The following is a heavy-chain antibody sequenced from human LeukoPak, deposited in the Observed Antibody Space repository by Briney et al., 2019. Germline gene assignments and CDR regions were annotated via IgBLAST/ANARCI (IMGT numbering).Heavy chain of an antibody. Sequence: GGSLRLSCAASEFDFSSHAMTWVRQAPGKGLEWVSAISISGSKTYYADSVKGRFTISRDNSKNTLYLQMNSLRAEDTAVYYCANEIRPNDYWGQGAQVTVSS. V-gene: IGHV3-23*01. CDR3: ANEIRPNDY. CDR1: EFDFSSHA. CDR2: ISISGSKT. D-gene: IGHD4-17*01. J-gene: IGHJ4*02.